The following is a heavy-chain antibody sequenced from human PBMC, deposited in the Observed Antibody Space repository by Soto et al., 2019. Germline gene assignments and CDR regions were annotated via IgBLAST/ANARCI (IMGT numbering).Heavy chain of an antibody. CDR2: IYYSGST. D-gene: IGHD2-15*01. CDR3: ARDGTYCSGGSCYRKFFDY. V-gene: IGHV4-61*01. CDR1: GGSVSSGSYY. J-gene: IGHJ4*02. Sequence: SETLSLTCTVSGGSVSSGSYYWSWIRQPPGKGLEWIGYIYYSGSTNYNPSLKSRVTISVDTSKNQFSLKLSSVTAADTAVYYCARDGTYCSGGSCYRKFFDYWGQGTLVTVS.